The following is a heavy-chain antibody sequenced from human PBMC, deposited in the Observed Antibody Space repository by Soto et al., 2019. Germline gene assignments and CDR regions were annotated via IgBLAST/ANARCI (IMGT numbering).Heavy chain of an antibody. V-gene: IGHV1-46*01. CDR3: ARDYDSSGYIHY. CDR1: GYTFPSYY. J-gene: IGHJ4*02. D-gene: IGHD3-22*01. Sequence: ASVKVSCKASGYTFPSYYMHWVRQAPGQGLEWMGIINPSGGSTSYAQKYQGRVIMTRDTATSTVYMELSSLRSEDTAVYYCARDYDSSGYIHYCGRGTLVTVSS. CDR2: INPSGGST.